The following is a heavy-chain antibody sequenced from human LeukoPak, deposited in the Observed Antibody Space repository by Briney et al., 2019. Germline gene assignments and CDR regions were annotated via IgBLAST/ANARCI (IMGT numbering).Heavy chain of an antibody. D-gene: IGHD1-26*01. CDR3: ARGDSPVGATAG. CDR1: GGAFSSYT. V-gene: IGHV1-69*02. Sequence: GASVKVSCKASGGAFSSYTISWLRQAPGQGLEWMGRIIPILGIANYAQKFQGRVTITADKSTSTAYMELSILRPEDTAVYYCARGDSPVGATAGWGQGTLVTVSS. CDR2: IIPILGIA. J-gene: IGHJ4*02.